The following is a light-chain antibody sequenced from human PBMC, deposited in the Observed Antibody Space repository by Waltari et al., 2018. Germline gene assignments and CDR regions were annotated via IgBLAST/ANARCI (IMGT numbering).Light chain of an antibody. J-gene: IGLJ2*01. CDR2: DVS. V-gene: IGLV2-14*03. CDR3: TVKRGSNTVV. CDR1: SSAVGGYNY. Sequence: QSALTQPASVSGSPGQSITISCTGTSSAVGGYNYVSWYQQHPARAPKLMIYDVSNRPSGVSNRFSGSKSGNTASLTISGLQAEDEADYYCTVKRGSNTVVFGGGTKLTVL.